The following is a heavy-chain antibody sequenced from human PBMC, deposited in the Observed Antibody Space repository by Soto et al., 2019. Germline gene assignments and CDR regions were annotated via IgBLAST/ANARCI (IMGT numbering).Heavy chain of an antibody. V-gene: IGHV4-31*03. Sequence: QVQLQASGPGLVKPSQTLSLTCTVSGGSISSGGYYWSWIRQHPGKGLEWIGYIYYSGSTYYNPSLKSRVTISVDTSKNQFSLKLSSVTAADTAVYYCARDFGPAMVRGVRAFDIWGQGTMVTVS. J-gene: IGHJ3*02. D-gene: IGHD3-10*01. CDR1: GGSISSGGYY. CDR3: ARDFGPAMVRGVRAFDI. CDR2: IYYSGST.